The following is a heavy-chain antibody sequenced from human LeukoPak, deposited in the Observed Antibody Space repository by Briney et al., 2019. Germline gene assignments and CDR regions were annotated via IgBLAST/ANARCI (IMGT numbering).Heavy chain of an antibody. CDR1: GGSISSHYY. D-gene: IGHD3-10*01. Sequence: SETLSLTCTVSGGSISSHYYWIWIRQPPGKGLEWIGSIYYSGSTYYNPSLKSRVTISVDTSKNQFSMKLSSLTAAETAVYYCARQYGSGSSYTPVVDLWGQGTLVTVSS. CDR3: ARQYGSGSSYTPVVDL. CDR2: IYYSGST. V-gene: IGHV4-39*01. J-gene: IGHJ4*02.